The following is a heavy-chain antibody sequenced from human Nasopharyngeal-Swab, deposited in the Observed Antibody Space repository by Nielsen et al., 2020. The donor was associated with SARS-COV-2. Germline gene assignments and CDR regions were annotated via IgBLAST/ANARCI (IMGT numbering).Heavy chain of an antibody. J-gene: IGHJ5*02. CDR2: INWNGGST. Sequence: GESLKISCAAFGFTFDDYGMSWVRQAPGKGLEWVSGINWNGGSTGYADSVKGRFTISRDNAKNSLYLQMNSLRAEDTALYHCARSGSGYARGWFDPWGQGTLVTVSS. V-gene: IGHV3-20*01. CDR3: ARSGSGYARGWFDP. CDR1: GFTFDDYG. D-gene: IGHD5-12*01.